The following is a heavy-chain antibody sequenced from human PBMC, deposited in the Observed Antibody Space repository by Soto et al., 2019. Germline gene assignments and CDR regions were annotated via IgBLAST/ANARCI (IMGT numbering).Heavy chain of an antibody. J-gene: IGHJ4*02. CDR2: INPSGGST. Sequence: ASVKVSCKASGYTFTSYYMHWVRQAPGQGLEWMGIINPSGGSTSYAQKFQGRVTMTRDTSTSTVYMELSSLRSEDTAVYYCSSMVDCSGGSCYDEYYFDYWGQGTLVTVS. D-gene: IGHD2-15*01. CDR1: GYTFTSYY. CDR3: SSMVDCSGGSCYDEYYFDY. V-gene: IGHV1-46*03.